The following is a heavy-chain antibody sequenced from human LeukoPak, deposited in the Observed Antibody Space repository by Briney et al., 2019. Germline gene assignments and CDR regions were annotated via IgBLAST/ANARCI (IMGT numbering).Heavy chain of an antibody. CDR2: ISAYNGNT. Sequence: ASVKVSCKASVYTFTSYAISWVRQAPGQRLECMGWISAYNGNTYYAQNFQGRVTMTADTSTSTAYMELRSLRSDDTAVYYCARVSYNWFDPWGQGALLTVS. CDR3: ARVSYNWFDP. D-gene: IGHD6-6*01. CDR1: VYTFTSYA. V-gene: IGHV1-18*01. J-gene: IGHJ5*02.